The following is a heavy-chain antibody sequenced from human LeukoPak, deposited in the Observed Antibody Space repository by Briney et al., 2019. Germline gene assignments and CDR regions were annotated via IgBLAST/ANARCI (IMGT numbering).Heavy chain of an antibody. Sequence: GESLKISCKGSGYSFTSYWIGWVPQMPGRGLEWMGIVYPGDSETRYSTSFQGQVTISADKSINTAYLHWSSLRASDTAIYYCATTSRHFDYWGQGTLLTVSS. CDR1: GYSFTSYW. CDR2: VYPGDSET. V-gene: IGHV5-51*01. CDR3: ATTSRHFDY. J-gene: IGHJ4*02. D-gene: IGHD6-6*01.